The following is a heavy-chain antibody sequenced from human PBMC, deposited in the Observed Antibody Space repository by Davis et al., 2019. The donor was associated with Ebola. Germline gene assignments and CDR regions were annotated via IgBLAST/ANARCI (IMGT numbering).Heavy chain of an antibody. CDR3: ARNRIAGSSSFYYYYGMDV. V-gene: IGHV4-34*01. CDR1: GFSFRSYG. J-gene: IGHJ6*02. CDR2: INHSGST. D-gene: IGHD6-6*01. Sequence: GSLRLSCAVSGFSFRSYGMHWVRQPPGKGLDWIGEINHSGSTNYNPSLKSRVTISVDTSKNQFSLKLSSVTAADTAVYYCARNRIAGSSSFYYYYGMDVWGQGTTVTVSS.